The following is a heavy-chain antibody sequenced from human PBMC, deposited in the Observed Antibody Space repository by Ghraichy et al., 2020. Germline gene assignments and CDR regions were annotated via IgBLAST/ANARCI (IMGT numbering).Heavy chain of an antibody. V-gene: IGHV3-23*05. J-gene: IGHJ5*02. CDR3: VKDLAAYDSDT. CDR2: INTSGNKT. Sequence: GGSLRLSCEVSGFSFGDFVMSWIRHVPGKGLEWVADINTSGNKTLVADSMKDRVSISRDNSRSTLFLHMGRLSVEDTATYYCVKDLAAYDSDTWGQGTLVTVSS. CDR1: GFSFGDFV. D-gene: IGHD3-10*01.